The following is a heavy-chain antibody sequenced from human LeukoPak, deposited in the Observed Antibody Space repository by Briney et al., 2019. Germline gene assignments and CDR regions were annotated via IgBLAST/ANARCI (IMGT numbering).Heavy chain of an antibody. D-gene: IGHD3-9*01. J-gene: IGHJ4*02. CDR1: GYTFTGYY. V-gene: IGHV1-2*02. CDR2: INPNSGGT. Sequence: ASVKVSCKASGYTFTGYYMHWVRQAPGQGLEWMGWINPNSGGTNYAQKFQGRVTMTRDTSISTAYMELSRLRSDDTAVYYCAREAVLRYFDWLSLGYFDYWGQGTLVTVSS. CDR3: AREAVLRYFDWLSLGYFDY.